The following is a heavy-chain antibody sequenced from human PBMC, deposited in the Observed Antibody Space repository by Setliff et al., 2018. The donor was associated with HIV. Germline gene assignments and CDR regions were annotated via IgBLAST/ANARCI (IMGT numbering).Heavy chain of an antibody. CDR1: GYTFTSYD. V-gene: IGHV1-8*02. Sequence: VASVKVSCKASGYTFTSYDINWVRQATGQGLAWMGWMNPNSGNTGYAQKFQGRVTMTRKISISTAYMELSSLRSEDTAVYYCARDGSSYYGSGSYTWFDPWGQGTLVTVSS. CDR3: ARDGSSYYGSGSYTWFDP. D-gene: IGHD3-10*01. CDR2: MNPNSGNT. J-gene: IGHJ5*02.